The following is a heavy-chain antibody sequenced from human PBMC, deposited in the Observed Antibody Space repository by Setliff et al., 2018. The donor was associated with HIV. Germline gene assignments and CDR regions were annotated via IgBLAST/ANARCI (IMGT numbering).Heavy chain of an antibody. CDR2: IHAGNGYT. CDR1: GYTLTSYA. V-gene: IGHV1-3*01. Sequence: ASVKVSCKASGYTLTSYAMHWVRQAPGQRLEWMGWIHAGNGYTKYSQKFQGRVTFTRDTSASAAYMDLSSLRSEDTAVYYCARTEAYNNYEDYWGQGTQVTVSS. D-gene: IGHD3-10*01. J-gene: IGHJ4*02. CDR3: ARTEAYNNYEDY.